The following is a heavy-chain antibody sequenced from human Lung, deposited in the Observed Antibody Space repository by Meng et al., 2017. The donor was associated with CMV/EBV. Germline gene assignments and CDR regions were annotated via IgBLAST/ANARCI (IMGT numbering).Heavy chain of an antibody. CDR2: IHHSGSA. CDR1: GGSMSSGNYY. D-gene: IGHD2-21*01. Sequence: QVQLQESGLGLVEPSPPLPLTCTVSGGSMSSGNYYWSWIRQPPGKGLEWIGYIHHSGSAYYNPSLKSRVSISVDTSKNQFSLNLNSMTAADTAVYYCASFDHIPRRNYFDYWGQGTLVTVSS. J-gene: IGHJ4*02. V-gene: IGHV4-30-4*01. CDR3: ASFDHIPRRNYFDY.